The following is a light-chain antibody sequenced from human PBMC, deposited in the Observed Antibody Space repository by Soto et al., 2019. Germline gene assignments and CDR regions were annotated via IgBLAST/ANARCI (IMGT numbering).Light chain of an antibody. Sequence: EIVLTQSPATLSLSPGEGATLSCRASQSVSSYLAWYQQKPGQAPRLLIYDASNRATSIPARFSGSGSGTDFTLTISSLEPEDFAFYYCQQRSNWPPWTFGQGTKVEIK. CDR2: DAS. CDR1: QSVSSY. J-gene: IGKJ1*01. CDR3: QQRSNWPPWT. V-gene: IGKV3-11*01.